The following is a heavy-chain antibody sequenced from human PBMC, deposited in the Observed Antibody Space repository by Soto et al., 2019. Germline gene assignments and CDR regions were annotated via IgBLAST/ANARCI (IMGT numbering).Heavy chain of an antibody. V-gene: IGHV1-24*01. CDR1: GYTLTELS. Sequence: ASVKVSCKVSGYTLTELSMHWVRQAPGKGLEWMGGFDPEDGETIYAQKFQGRVTMTEDTSTDTAYMELSSLRSEDTAVYSCATESIVGATIDAFDIWGQGTMVTVSS. D-gene: IGHD1-26*01. CDR2: FDPEDGET. CDR3: ATESIVGATIDAFDI. J-gene: IGHJ3*02.